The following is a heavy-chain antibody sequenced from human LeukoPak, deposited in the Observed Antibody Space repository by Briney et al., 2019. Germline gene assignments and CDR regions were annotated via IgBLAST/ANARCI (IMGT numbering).Heavy chain of an antibody. Sequence: ASVKVSCKASGYTFTSYGISWVRQAPGQGLEWMGWINPNSGGTNYAQKFQGRVTMTRDTSISTAYMELSRLRSDDTAVYYCARDQKYRVAARHWAGLVDYWGQGTLVTVSS. D-gene: IGHD6-6*01. CDR3: ARDQKYRVAARHWAGLVDY. CDR1: GYTFTSYG. V-gene: IGHV1-2*02. CDR2: INPNSGGT. J-gene: IGHJ4*02.